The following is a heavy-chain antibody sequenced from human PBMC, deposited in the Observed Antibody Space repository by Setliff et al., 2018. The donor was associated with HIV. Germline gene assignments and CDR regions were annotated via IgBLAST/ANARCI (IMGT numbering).Heavy chain of an antibody. J-gene: IGHJ5*02. CDR2: INHSGNT. Sequence: PSETLSLTCAFNGGSFSGYYWMWIRQSPGEGLEWIGEINHSGNTNYNPSLKSRVTMSIDTSKNQFSLKLNSVTAADTAIYYCARMDITGTWRWFDPWGLGTLVTVSS. CDR1: GGSFSGYY. V-gene: IGHV4-34*01. CDR3: ARMDITGTWRWFDP. D-gene: IGHD1-7*01.